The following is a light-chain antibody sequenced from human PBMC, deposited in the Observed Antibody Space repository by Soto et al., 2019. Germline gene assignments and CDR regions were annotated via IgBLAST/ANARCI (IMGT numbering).Light chain of an antibody. CDR3: SSYTSSITLGV. J-gene: IGLJ1*01. CDR1: SSDVGGYDY. V-gene: IGLV2-14*01. Sequence: QSVLTQPASVSGSPGQSITISCTGTSSDVGGYDYVSWYQQHPGKAPKLMIYDVSNRPSGVSNRFSGSKSGNTASLTISGLQDEDEADYYCSSYTSSITLGVFGTGTQLTVL. CDR2: DVS.